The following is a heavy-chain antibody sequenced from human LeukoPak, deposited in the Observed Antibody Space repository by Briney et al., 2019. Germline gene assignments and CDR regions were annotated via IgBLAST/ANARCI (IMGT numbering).Heavy chain of an antibody. CDR1: GDSISTNY. Sequence: SETLSLTCTVSGDSISTNYWTWIRQPPGKGLEWIGYIYDSGSTKYNPSLKSRATISVDTSKNQFSLKLSSETAADTAVYYCARDRQATTAYDAFDIWGQGTMVTVSS. J-gene: IGHJ3*02. CDR3: ARDRQATTAYDAFDI. CDR2: IYDSGST. D-gene: IGHD4-17*01. V-gene: IGHV4-59*01.